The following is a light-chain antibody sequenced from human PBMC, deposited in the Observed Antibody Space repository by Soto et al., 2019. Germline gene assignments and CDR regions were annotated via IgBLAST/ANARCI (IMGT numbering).Light chain of an antibody. CDR1: SSNIGSNY. J-gene: IGLJ2*01. V-gene: IGLV1-51*01. CDR2: DDN. CDR3: GTWDSSLSAGV. Sequence: QSVLTQPPSVSAAPGQKVTISCSGSSSNIGSNYESWYQQLPGTAPKLLIYDDNKRPSGIPDRFSGSKSGTSATLGITGLQTGDEADYYCGTWDSSLSAGVFGGGTKVTVL.